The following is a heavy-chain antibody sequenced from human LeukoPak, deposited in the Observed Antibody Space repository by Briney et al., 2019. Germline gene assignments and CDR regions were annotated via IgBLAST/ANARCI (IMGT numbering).Heavy chain of an antibody. V-gene: IGHV3-74*01. J-gene: IGHJ4*02. CDR1: GFTFSSYW. CDR3: AGETSGSFPY. D-gene: IGHD2-15*01. Sequence: GGSLRLSCTASGFTFSSYWMQWVRQVPGKGLVWVSRINGDGSSPSYADSVKGRFTISRDNSKNTLYLQMNNLSAEDTAVYYCAGETSGSFPYWGQGTLVTVSS. CDR2: INGDGSSP.